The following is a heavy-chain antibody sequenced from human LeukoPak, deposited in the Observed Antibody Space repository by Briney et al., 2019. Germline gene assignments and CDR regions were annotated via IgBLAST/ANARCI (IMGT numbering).Heavy chain of an antibody. CDR3: AKALTLFDY. J-gene: IGHJ4*02. V-gene: IGHV3-23*01. Sequence: RGGSLRLSCAASGFTFSSYSMNWVRQAPGRGLEWVSAISGSGGIIYYADSVKGRFTISRDNSKNTLYLQMNSLRAEDTAVYYCAKALTLFDYWGQGTLVTVSS. CDR2: ISGSGGII. CDR1: GFTFSSYS. D-gene: IGHD1-14*01.